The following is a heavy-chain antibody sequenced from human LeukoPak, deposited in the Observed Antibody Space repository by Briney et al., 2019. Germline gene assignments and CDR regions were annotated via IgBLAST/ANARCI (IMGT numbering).Heavy chain of an antibody. CDR3: AKYSYGERPRGGVDY. CDR1: GFTVSSNY. J-gene: IGHJ4*02. Sequence: PGGSLRLSCAASGFTVSSNYMSWVRQAPGKGLEWVSAISGSGGSTYYADSVKGRFTISRDNSKNTLYLRMNSLRAEDTAVYYCAKYSYGERPRGGVDYWGQGTLVTVSS. D-gene: IGHD5-18*01. V-gene: IGHV3-23*01. CDR2: ISGSGGST.